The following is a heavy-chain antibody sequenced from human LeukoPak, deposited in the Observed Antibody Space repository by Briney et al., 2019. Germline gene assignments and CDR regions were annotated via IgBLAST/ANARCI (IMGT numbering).Heavy chain of an antibody. CDR2: IYYSGST. J-gene: IGHJ5*02. CDR3: ARPLGYCSSTSCHGFWFDP. CDR1: GGSISSYY. D-gene: IGHD2-2*01. Sequence: SETLSLTCTVSGGSISSYYWSWIRQPPGKGLEWIGYIYYSGSTNYNPSLKSRVTISVDTSKNQFSLKLSSVTAADTAVYYCARPLGYCSSTSCHGFWFDPWGQGTLVTVSS. V-gene: IGHV4-59*01.